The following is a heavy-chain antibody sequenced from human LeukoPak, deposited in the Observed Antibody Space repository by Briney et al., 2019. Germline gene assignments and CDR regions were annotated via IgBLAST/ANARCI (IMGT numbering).Heavy chain of an antibody. J-gene: IGHJ6*02. V-gene: IGHV1-24*01. Sequence: ASVKVSCKVSGYTLTELSMHWVRQAPGKGLEWMGGFDPEDGETIYAQKFRGRVTMTEDTSTDTAYMELSSLRSEDTAVYYCATVITMVRGAKGPYYYYGMDVWGQGTTVTVSS. CDR3: ATVITMVRGAKGPYYYYGMDV. CDR2: FDPEDGET. CDR1: GYTLTELS. D-gene: IGHD3-10*01.